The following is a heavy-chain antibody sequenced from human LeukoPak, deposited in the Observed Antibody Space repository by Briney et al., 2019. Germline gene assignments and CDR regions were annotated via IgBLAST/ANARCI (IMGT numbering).Heavy chain of an antibody. J-gene: IGHJ3*02. CDR3: ARGRFLDAFDI. CDR2: IYYSGST. D-gene: IGHD3-3*01. Sequence: SETLSLTCTVSGGSISSYYWSWIRQPPGKGLEWIGYIYYSGSTKYKPSLKSRVTISVDTSKNQCSLKLSSVTAADTAVYYCARGRFLDAFDIWGQGTMVTVSS. V-gene: IGHV4-59*01. CDR1: GGSISSYY.